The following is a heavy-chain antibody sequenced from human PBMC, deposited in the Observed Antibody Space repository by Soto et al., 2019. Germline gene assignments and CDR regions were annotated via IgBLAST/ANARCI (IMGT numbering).Heavy chain of an antibody. V-gene: IGHV3-21*06. CDR1: GFTFSSYS. CDR2: ISSTTNYI. J-gene: IGHJ4*02. Sequence: PGGSLKLSCAASGFTFSSYSMNWVRQAPGKGLEWVSSISSTTNYIYYGDSMKGRFTISRDNAKNSLYLEMNSLRAEDTAMYYCARESEDLTSNFDYWGQGTLVTVSS. CDR3: ARESEDLTSNFDY.